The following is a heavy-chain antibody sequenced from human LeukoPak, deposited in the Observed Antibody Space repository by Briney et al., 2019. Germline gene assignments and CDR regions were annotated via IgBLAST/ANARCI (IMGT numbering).Heavy chain of an antibody. J-gene: IGHJ4*02. CDR2: IWYDGSNK. CDR3: ARGALYYFDY. Sequence: GRSLRLSCAASGFTFSSYGMHWVRQAPGKGLGWVAVIWYDGSNKYYADSVKGRFTISRDNSKNTLYLQMNSLRAEDAAVYYCARGALYYFDYWGQGTLVTVSS. CDR1: GFTFSSYG. V-gene: IGHV3-33*01.